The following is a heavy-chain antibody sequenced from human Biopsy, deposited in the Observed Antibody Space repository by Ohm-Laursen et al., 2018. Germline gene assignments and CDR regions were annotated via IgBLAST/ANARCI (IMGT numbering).Heavy chain of an antibody. CDR1: GGTFSSHA. V-gene: IGHV1-69*13. D-gene: IGHD1/OR15-1a*01. CDR2: IIPIFGTA. Sequence: SVKVSCKASGGTFSSHAISWVRQAPGQGLEWMGGIIPIFGTAEYAQNFQGRLTITADESTSTSYMDLISLRSEDTAVYYCARGGGYNWNNGRFDPWGQGTLVTVSS. J-gene: IGHJ5*02. CDR3: ARGGGYNWNNGRFDP.